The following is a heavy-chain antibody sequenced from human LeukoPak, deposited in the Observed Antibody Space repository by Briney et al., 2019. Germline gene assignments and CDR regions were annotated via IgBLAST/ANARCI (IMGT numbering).Heavy chain of an antibody. CDR2: ISYDGSNK. J-gene: IGHJ3*02. Sequence: PGGSLRLSFSASGFTFSSYAMHWVRQAPGKGLEWVAVISYDGSNKYYADSVKGRFTISRDNSKNTLYLQMNSLRAEDKAVYYCARDLQGASSGWDHDAFDIWGQGTMVTVYS. CDR1: GFTFSSYA. CDR3: ARDLQGASSGWDHDAFDI. D-gene: IGHD6-19*01. V-gene: IGHV3-30-3*01.